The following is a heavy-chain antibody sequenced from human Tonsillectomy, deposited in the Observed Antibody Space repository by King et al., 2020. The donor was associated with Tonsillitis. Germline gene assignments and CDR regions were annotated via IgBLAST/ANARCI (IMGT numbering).Heavy chain of an antibody. V-gene: IGHV1-46*01. J-gene: IGHJ4*02. CDR1: GYTFTSYY. Sequence: VQLVESGAEVKKPGASVKVSCKASGYTFTSYYMHWVRQAPGQGLEWMGIINPSGGSTSYAQKFQGRVTMTRDTSTSTVYMELSSLRSEDTAVYYCARVRSGPGESFPYYFDYWGQGTLVTVSS. CDR2: INPSGGST. CDR3: ARVRSGPGESFPYYFDY. D-gene: IGHD2-15*01.